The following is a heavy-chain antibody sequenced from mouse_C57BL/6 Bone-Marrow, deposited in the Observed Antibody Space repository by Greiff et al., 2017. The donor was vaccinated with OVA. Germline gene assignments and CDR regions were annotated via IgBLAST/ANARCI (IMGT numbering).Heavy chain of an antibody. CDR1: GYPFTSYW. V-gene: IGHV1-69*01. Sequence: QVQLQQPGAELVMPGASVKLSCKASGYPFTSYWMHWVQQRPGQGLEWIGEIDPSDSYTNYNQKFKGKSTLTVDKSSSTAYMQLSSLTSEDSAAYYCARERRGYPYYYAMDYWGQGTSVTVSS. CDR2: IDPSDSYT. J-gene: IGHJ4*01. D-gene: IGHD2-2*01. CDR3: ARERRGYPYYYAMDY.